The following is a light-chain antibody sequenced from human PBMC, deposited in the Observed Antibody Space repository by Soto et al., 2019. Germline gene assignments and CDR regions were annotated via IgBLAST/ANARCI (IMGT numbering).Light chain of an antibody. Sequence: LVMTQSPATLSVSPCEIATLSCRASESVSSNLAWYQQRPGQAPRLVIYGASTRATGIPARFSGGGSGTEFTLTISSLQSEDFAVYYCQQRSNWPITFGQGTRLEIK. CDR1: ESVSSN. CDR3: QQRSNWPIT. J-gene: IGKJ5*01. CDR2: GAS. V-gene: IGKV3-15*01.